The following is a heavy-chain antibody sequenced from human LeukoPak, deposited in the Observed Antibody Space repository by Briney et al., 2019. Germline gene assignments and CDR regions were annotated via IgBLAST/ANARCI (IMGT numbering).Heavy chain of an antibody. J-gene: IGHJ3*02. D-gene: IGHD2-15*01. CDR1: AFTFSSYS. Sequence: GGSLRLSCAASAFTFSSYSMNWVRQAPGKGLEWVSSISSSSSYIYYADSVKGRFTISRDNAKNSLYLQMNRMRAEDTAVYYCAKGYSPCGGTSYAFDIWGQGTMVTVSS. V-gene: IGHV3-21*04. CDR2: ISSSSSYI. CDR3: AKGYSPCGGTSYAFDI.